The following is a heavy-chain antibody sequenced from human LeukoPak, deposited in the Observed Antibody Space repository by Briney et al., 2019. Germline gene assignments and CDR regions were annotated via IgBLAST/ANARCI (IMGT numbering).Heavy chain of an antibody. CDR2: IIPIFGTA. D-gene: IGHD5-18*01. J-gene: IGHJ6*03. Sequence: SVKVSCKASGGTFSSYAISWVRQAPGQGLEWMGGIIPIFGTANYAQKFQGRVTITTDESTSTAYMELSSLRSEDTAVYYCATRARYSYGHYYYYYYMDVWGKGTTVTVS. CDR1: GGTFSSYA. CDR3: ATRARYSYGHYYYYYYMDV. V-gene: IGHV1-69*05.